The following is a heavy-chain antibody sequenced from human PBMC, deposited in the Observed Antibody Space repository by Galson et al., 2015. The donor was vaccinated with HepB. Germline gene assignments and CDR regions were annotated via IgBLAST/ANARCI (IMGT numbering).Heavy chain of an antibody. CDR2: TYPGDSDT. CDR3: ARRGARGYSGYDAPPYYYYGMDV. V-gene: IGHV5-51*01. CDR1: GYSFTSYW. Sequence: QSGAEVKKPGESLKISCKGSGYSFTSYWIGWVRQMPGKGLEWMGITYPGDSDTRYSPSFQGQVTISADKSISTAYLQWSSLKASDTAMYYCARRGARGYSGYDAPPYYYYGMDVWGQGTTVTVSS. J-gene: IGHJ6*02. D-gene: IGHD5-12*01.